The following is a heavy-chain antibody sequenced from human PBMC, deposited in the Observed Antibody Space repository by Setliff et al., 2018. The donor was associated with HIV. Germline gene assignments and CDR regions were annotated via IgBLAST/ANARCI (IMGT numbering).Heavy chain of an antibody. Sequence: LSLTCTVSGGSISSFSYYWGWIRQPPGKGPEWIGSIFHTGNTYYNPSLKSRVTISVETSKNQVSLKLTSVTAADTAVYYCASHIADGPLGYFDYWGQGTPVTVS. CDR3: ASHIADGPLGYFDY. V-gene: IGHV4-39*07. CDR2: IFHTGNT. J-gene: IGHJ4*02. CDR1: GGSISSFSYY. D-gene: IGHD6-6*01.